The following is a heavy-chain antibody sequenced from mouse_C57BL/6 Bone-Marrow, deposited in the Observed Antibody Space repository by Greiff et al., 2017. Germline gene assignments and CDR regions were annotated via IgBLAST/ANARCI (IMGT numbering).Heavy chain of an antibody. CDR2: IFPGSGST. CDR3: ARSDYGLYYYAMDY. D-gene: IGHD2-2*01. V-gene: IGHV1-75*01. Sequence: VQLQQPGPELVKPGASVKISCKASGYTFTDYYINWVKQRPGQGLEWIGWIFPGSGSTYYNEKFKGKDTLTVDKSSSTAYMLLSSLTSEDSAVYFCARSDYGLYYYAMDYWGQGTSVTVSS. CDR1: GYTFTDYY. J-gene: IGHJ4*01.